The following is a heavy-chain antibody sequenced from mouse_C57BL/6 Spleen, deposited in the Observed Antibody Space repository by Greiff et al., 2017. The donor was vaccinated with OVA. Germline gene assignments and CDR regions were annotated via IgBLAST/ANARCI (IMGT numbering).Heavy chain of an antibody. Sequence: QVQLQQPGAELVKPGASVKLSCKASGYTFTSYWMQWVKQRPGQGLEWIGEIDPSDSYTNYNQKFKGKATLTVDTSSSTAYMQLSSLTSEDSAVYYCASELSWFADWGQGTLVTVSA. CDR1: GYTFTSYW. CDR3: ASELSWFAD. D-gene: IGHD3-1*01. J-gene: IGHJ3*01. V-gene: IGHV1-50*01. CDR2: IDPSDSYT.